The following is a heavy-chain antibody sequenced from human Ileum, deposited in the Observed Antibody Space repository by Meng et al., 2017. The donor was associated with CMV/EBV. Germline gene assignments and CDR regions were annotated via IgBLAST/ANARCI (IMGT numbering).Heavy chain of an antibody. CDR1: GYNFITYG. J-gene: IGHJ4*02. CDR3: TRGDGDHSSKFDY. D-gene: IGHD5-24*01. V-gene: IGHV7-4-1*02. Sequence: KTSGYNFITYGINWVRLAPGQRLEWMGWINTNTGNPTYAQDFTGRFVFSLDTSVNTTYLQINSLTTEDSALYYCTRGDGDHSSKFDYWGQGTLVTVSS. CDR2: INTNTGNP.